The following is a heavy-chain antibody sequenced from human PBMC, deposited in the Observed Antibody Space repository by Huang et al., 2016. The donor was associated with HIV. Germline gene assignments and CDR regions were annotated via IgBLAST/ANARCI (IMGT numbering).Heavy chain of an antibody. CDR2: ISYEGRNK. CDR1: GFTFTNYA. D-gene: IGHD6-19*01. V-gene: IGHV3-30*04. J-gene: IGHJ5*02. CDR3: ARSAVPGDGDWFDP. Sequence: QVQLVESGGGLVQPGRSLRLSCAASGFTFTNYAIPWVRQAPGNGLGWVAFISYEGRNKCYADSGKGRFTISRDNSKSTLYLLMNSLRVDDTALYYCARSAVPGDGDWFDPWGQGTLVTVSS.